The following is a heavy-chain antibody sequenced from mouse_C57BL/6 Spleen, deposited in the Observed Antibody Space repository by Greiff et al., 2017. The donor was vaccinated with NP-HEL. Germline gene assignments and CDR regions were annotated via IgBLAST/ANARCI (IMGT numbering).Heavy chain of an antibody. Sequence: QVQLQQSGPELVKPGASVKISCKASGYAFSSSWMNWVKQRPGKGLEWIGRIYPGDGDTNYNGKFKGKATLTADKSSSTAYMQLSSLTSEDSAVYFCAIYDYDVDYWGQGTTLPVSS. CDR1: GYAFSSSW. CDR2: IYPGDGDT. J-gene: IGHJ2*01. CDR3: AIYDYDVDY. V-gene: IGHV1-82*01. D-gene: IGHD2-4*01.